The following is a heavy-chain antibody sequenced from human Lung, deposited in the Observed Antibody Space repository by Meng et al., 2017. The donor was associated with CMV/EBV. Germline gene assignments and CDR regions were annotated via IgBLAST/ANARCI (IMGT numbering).Heavy chain of an antibody. Sequence: LTLSCAVSGGSFSHNYWSWIRQPPGKGLEWIGEVNHRGSSNYNPSLMSRVTISVETSKKQCSLKMSSVTAADTAVYYCAREAAGDYDSSGPVDYWGQGTLVTVSS. J-gene: IGHJ4*02. CDR3: AREAAGDYDSSGPVDY. D-gene: IGHD3-22*01. V-gene: IGHV4-34*01. CDR2: VNHRGSS. CDR1: GGSFSHNY.